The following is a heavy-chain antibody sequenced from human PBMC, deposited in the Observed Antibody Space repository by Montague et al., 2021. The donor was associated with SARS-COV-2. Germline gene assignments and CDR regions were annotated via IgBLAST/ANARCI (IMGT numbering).Heavy chain of an antibody. CDR1: GFTFSSYA. J-gene: IGHJ6*02. D-gene: IGHD2-2*01. CDR3: VHLLSDYYNYYGMDV. Sequence: RLSWSASGFTFSSYAMHWVRQAPGKGLEWVAVISYDGSNKYYADSVKGRFTISRDNSKNTLYLQMNSLRAEDTAVYYCVHLLSDYYNYYGMDVWGQGTTVTVSS. CDR2: ISYDGSNK. V-gene: IGHV3-30*04.